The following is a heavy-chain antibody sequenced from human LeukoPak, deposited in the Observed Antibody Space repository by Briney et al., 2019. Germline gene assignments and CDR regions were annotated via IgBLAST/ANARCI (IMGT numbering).Heavy chain of an antibody. D-gene: IGHD5-12*01. V-gene: IGHV3-30*03. CDR3: ARGRYSGTTYYFDY. CDR1: GFTFSSYG. Sequence: GRSLRLSCAASGFTFSSYGMHWVRQAPGKGLEWVAVILHGGSNKYYVDSVKGRFTISRDNAKNSLYLQMNSLRAEDTAMYYCARGRYSGTTYYFDYWGQGTLVTVSS. CDR2: ILHGGSNK. J-gene: IGHJ4*02.